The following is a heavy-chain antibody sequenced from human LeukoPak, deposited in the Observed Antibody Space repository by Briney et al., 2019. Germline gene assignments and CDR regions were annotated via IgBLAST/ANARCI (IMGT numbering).Heavy chain of an antibody. CDR1: GGSISSGSYY. CDR2: IYTSGST. D-gene: IGHD3-10*01. Sequence: SETLSLTCTVSGGSISSGSYYWSWIRQPAGKGLEWIGRIYTSGSTNYNPSLKSRVTISVDTSKNQFSLKLSSVTAADTAVYYCAREYYYGHEGAFDIWGQETMVTVSS. J-gene: IGHJ3*02. CDR3: AREYYYGHEGAFDI. V-gene: IGHV4-61*02.